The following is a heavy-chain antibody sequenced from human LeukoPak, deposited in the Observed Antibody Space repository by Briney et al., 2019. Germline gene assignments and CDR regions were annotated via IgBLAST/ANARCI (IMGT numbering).Heavy chain of an antibody. CDR3: ARDNPIAVAYFDY. CDR1: GYTFTSYG. J-gene: IGHJ4*02. Sequence: GGSVTVSCTASGYTFTSYGISWVRQAPGQGLEWMGWISAYNGNTNYAQKLQGRVTMTTDTSTSTAYMELSSLRSDDTAVYYCARDNPIAVAYFDYWGQGTLVTVSS. V-gene: IGHV1-18*01. CDR2: ISAYNGNT. D-gene: IGHD6-19*01.